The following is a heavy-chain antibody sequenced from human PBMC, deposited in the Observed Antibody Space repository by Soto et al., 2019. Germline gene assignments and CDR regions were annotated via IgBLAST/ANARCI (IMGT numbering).Heavy chain of an antibody. CDR2: INPKSGNT. V-gene: IGHV1-8*01. D-gene: IGHD3-10*01. CDR3: VRVYGEIDY. CDR1: GYTFTNYD. J-gene: IGHJ4*02. Sequence: ASVKVSCKTSGYTFTNYDINWVRQATGQGLEWMGWINPKSGNTGYAQQFQGRVIMTRSTSISTAYMELSSLRSEDTAVYYCVRVYGEIDYWGQGTLVTVSS.